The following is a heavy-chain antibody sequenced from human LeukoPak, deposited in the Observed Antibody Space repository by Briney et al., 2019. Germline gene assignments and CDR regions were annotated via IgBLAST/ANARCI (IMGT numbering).Heavy chain of an antibody. V-gene: IGHV4-61*02. D-gene: IGHD5-24*01. Sequence: PSETLSLTCTVSGGSISSGSYYWSWIRQPAGKGLEWIGRIYTSGSTNYNPSLKSRVTISVDTSKNQFSLKLSSVTAADTAVYYCARGDSRPEMATTKIDYWGQGTLVTVSS. CDR1: GGSISSGSYY. J-gene: IGHJ4*02. CDR3: ARGDSRPEMATTKIDY. CDR2: IYTSGST.